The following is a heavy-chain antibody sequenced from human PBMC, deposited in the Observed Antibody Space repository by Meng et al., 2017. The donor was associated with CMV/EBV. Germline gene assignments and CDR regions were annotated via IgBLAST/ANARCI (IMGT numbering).Heavy chain of an antibody. D-gene: IGHD4-17*01. Sequence: SETLSLTCTVSGGSISSSSYYWGWIRQPPGKGLEWIGSTYYSGSTYYNPSLKSRVTISVDTSKNQFSLKLSSVTAADTAVYYCARGGGANGDGGDYWGQGTLVTVSS. J-gene: IGHJ4*02. CDR3: ARGGGANGDGGDY. CDR1: GGSISSSSYY. V-gene: IGHV4-39*07. CDR2: TYYSGST.